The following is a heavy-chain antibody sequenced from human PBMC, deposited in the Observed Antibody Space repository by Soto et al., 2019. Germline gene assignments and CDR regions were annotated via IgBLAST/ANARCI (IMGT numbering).Heavy chain of an antibody. D-gene: IGHD6-19*01. V-gene: IGHV3-30-3*01. CDR2: ISYDGSNK. Sequence: QVQLVESGGGVVQPGRSLRLSCAASGFTFSSYAMHWVHQAPGKGLEWVAVISYDGSNKYYADSVKGRFTISRDNSKNTLYLQMNSLRAEDTAVYYCARDRKQWSGFDYWGQGTLVTVSS. J-gene: IGHJ4*02. CDR3: ARDRKQWSGFDY. CDR1: GFTFSSYA.